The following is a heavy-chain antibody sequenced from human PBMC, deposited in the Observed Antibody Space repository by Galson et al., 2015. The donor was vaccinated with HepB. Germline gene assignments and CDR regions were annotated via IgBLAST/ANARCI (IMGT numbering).Heavy chain of an antibody. Sequence: SVKVSCKASGYTFTCYGISWVRQAPGQGLEWMGWISAYNGNTNYAQKLQGRVTMTTDTSTSTAYMELRSLRSDDTAVYYCAREESDDYGDSYSMDVWGQGATVTVSS. CDR2: ISAYNGNT. CDR1: GYTFTCYG. CDR3: AREESDDYGDSYSMDV. V-gene: IGHV1-18*01. J-gene: IGHJ6*02. D-gene: IGHD4-17*01.